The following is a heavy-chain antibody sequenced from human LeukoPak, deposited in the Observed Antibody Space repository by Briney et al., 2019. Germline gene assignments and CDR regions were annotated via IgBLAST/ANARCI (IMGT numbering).Heavy chain of an antibody. V-gene: IGHV3-64*01. Sequence: PGGSLRLSCAASGFTFSSYAMHWVRQAPGKGLEYVSAISSNGGSTYYANSVKGRFTISRDNSKNTLYLQMGSLRAEDMAVYYCARGGSPDDVFDIWGQGTMVTVSS. J-gene: IGHJ3*02. CDR3: ARGGSPDDVFDI. D-gene: IGHD3-10*01. CDR1: GFTFSSYA. CDR2: ISSNGGST.